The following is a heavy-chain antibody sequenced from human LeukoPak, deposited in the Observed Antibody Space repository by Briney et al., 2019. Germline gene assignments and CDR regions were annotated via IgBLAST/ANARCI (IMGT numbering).Heavy chain of an antibody. CDR2: IYPRDGST. V-gene: IGHV1-46*01. CDR1: GYTFTSNY. J-gene: IGHJ4*02. Sequence: ASVKVSCKASGYTFTSNYIHWVRQAPGQGLEWMGMIYPRDGSTSYAQKFQGRVTVARDTSTSTVHMEPSGLRSEDTAVYYCARDQEGFDYWGQGTLVTVSS. CDR3: ARDQEGFDY.